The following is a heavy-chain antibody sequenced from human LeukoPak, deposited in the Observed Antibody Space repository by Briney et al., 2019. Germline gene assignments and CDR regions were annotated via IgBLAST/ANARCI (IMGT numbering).Heavy chain of an antibody. CDR2: IYYSGST. D-gene: IGHD3-16*01. CDR3: ARAWGFSRMDV. Sequence: SETLSLTCTVSGGSISSGDYYWSWIRQPPGKGLEWIGCIYYSGSTYYNPSLKSRVTISVDTSKNQFSLKLSSATAADTAVYYCARAWGFSRMDVWGKGTTVTVSS. V-gene: IGHV4-30-4*08. J-gene: IGHJ6*03. CDR1: GGSISSGDYY.